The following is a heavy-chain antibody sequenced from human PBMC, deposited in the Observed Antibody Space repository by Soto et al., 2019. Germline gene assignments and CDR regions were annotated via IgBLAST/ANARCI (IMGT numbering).Heavy chain of an antibody. CDR1: GFTFSSYG. D-gene: IGHD3-3*01. CDR2: ISYDGSNK. J-gene: IGHJ4*02. Sequence: GGSLRLSCAASGFTFSSYGMHWVRQAPGKGLEWVAVISYDGSNKYYADSVKGRFTISRDNSKNTLYLQMNSLRAEDTAVYYCAEDPFPITIFGVVITYFDYWGQGTLVTVSS. CDR3: AEDPFPITIFGVVITYFDY. V-gene: IGHV3-30*18.